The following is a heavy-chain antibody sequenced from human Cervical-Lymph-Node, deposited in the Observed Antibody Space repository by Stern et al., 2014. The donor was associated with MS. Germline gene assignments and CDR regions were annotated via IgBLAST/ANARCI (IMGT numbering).Heavy chain of an antibody. CDR2: ISHNGDYM. CDR3: ARYEDAYDAFDI. D-gene: IGHD3-16*01. J-gene: IGHJ3*02. CDR1: GFSFSFYA. V-gene: IGHV3-21*01. Sequence: EVQLVESGGGLVKPGGSLRVSCAASGFSFSFYAMNLVRQAPGKGLEWVSSISHNGDYMAYGDSVRGRFTISRDNARNSLYLQMNSLRAADTAVYYCARYEDAYDAFDIWGQGTLVTVSS.